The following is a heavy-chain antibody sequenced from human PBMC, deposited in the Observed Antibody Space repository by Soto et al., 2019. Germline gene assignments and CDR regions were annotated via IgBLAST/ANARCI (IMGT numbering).Heavy chain of an antibody. CDR3: ARVGQDYYYGMDV. CDR2: ISSVTGTI. V-gene: IGHV3-11*01. Sequence: VQLVESGGGLVKPGGSLTLSCAASGFIFSDYYMSWIRQAPGKGLEWVSYISSVTGTIYYADSVKGRFTISRDNAKDSLYLQLNSLRAEDTAVYYCARVGQDYYYGMDVWGQGTTVTVSS. CDR1: GFIFSDYY. J-gene: IGHJ6*02.